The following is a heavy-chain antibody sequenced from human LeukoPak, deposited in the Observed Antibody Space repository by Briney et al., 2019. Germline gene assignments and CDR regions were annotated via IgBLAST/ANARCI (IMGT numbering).Heavy chain of an antibody. CDR3: AKEYKVGTTTKCFQH. CDR2: ISISGTTT. D-gene: IGHD1-26*01. J-gene: IGHJ1*01. V-gene: IGHV3-23*01. Sequence: GGSLRLSCAASGFTISSYAMSWIRQAPGKGLEWVSAISISGTTTHYADSVKGRLTISRDNSKNTMYLEVNSLRAEDTAIYYCAKEYKVGTTTKCFQHWGQGTLVTVSS. CDR1: GFTISSYA.